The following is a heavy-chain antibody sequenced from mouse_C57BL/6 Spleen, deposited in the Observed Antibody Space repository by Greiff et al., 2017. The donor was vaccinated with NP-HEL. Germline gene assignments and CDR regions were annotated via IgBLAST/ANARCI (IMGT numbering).Heavy chain of an antibody. Sequence: QVQLKQPGAELVRPGSSVKLSCKASGFTFTSYWMHWVKQRPIQGLEWIGNIDPSDRENHYNQKFKDKATLTAAKSSSTAYMQLSSLTSEDTAVYSWARCSTVVASCGVWGTGTTVTVSS. CDR3: ARCSTVVASCGV. D-gene: IGHD1-1*01. CDR1: GFTFTSYW. CDR2: IDPSDREN. J-gene: IGHJ1*03. V-gene: IGHV1-52*01.